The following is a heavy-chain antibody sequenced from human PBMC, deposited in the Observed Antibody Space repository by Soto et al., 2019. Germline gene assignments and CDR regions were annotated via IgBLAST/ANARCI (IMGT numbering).Heavy chain of an antibody. CDR1: GFTFSSYG. D-gene: IGHD3-10*01. V-gene: IGHV3-33*01. Sequence: GGSLRLSCAASGFTFSSYGMHWVRQAPGKGLEWVAVIWYDGSNKYYADSVKGRFTISRDNSKNTLYLQMNSLRAEDTAVYYCARDGDNDAFDIWGQGTMVTVSS. J-gene: IGHJ3*02. CDR3: ARDGDNDAFDI. CDR2: IWYDGSNK.